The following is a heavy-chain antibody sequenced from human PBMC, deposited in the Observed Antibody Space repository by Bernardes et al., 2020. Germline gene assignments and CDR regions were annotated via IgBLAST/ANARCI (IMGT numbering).Heavy chain of an antibody. CDR3: SHRLSSRGWYPVY. J-gene: IGHJ4*02. CDR2: IYCDDDN. D-gene: IGHD6-19*01. Sequence: SGHTLPNPTRPLTLTCPFSWFPLRTSGVGVTWMRQPPGMPLEWLSHIYCDDDNHYSPSLKSRLTIPKDTAKNQVVRTMTNMDPVDTATYYCSHRLSSRGWYPVYWGQGSKATDPS. CDR1: WFPLRTSGVG. V-gene: IGHV2-5*02.